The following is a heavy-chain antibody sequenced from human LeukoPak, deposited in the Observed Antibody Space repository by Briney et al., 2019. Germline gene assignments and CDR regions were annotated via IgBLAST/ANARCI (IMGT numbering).Heavy chain of an antibody. V-gene: IGHV3-21*04. CDR1: GFTFSSYT. Sequence: GGSLRLSCAASGFTFSSYTMHWIRQAPGKGLEWVSSISGSNSYIFYADSVKGRFTVSRDNAKDSLYLQMNSLRAEDTAVYYCAKDASVVGATSAFDYWGQGTLVTVSS. J-gene: IGHJ4*02. CDR2: ISGSNSYI. CDR3: AKDASVVGATSAFDY. D-gene: IGHD1-26*01.